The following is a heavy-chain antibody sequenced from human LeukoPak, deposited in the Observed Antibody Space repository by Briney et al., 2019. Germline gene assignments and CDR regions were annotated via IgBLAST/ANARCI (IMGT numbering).Heavy chain of an antibody. D-gene: IGHD2-2*01. J-gene: IGHJ6*03. CDR1: GFTFSSYW. CDR3: ATRKCSISACRASSYRCMDD. Sequence: GSLRLSCETSGFTFSSYWMTWVRQAPGKGLEWVANIKEDGGEANYVGSVKGRFTVSRDNAKQSLYLQMNSLRVEDTAIYYCATRKCSISACRASSYRCMDDWGKGTTVTVSS. V-gene: IGHV3-7*01. CDR2: IKEDGGEA.